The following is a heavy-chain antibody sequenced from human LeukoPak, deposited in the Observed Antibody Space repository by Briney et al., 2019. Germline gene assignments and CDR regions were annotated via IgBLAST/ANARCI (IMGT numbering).Heavy chain of an antibody. Sequence: GRSLRLSCAASGFRFSNYGMQWVRQAPGKGLEWVAIMSYDGSVKYYGDSVRGRSTISRDNSKNTVNLQMNSLRADDTAVYYCARDRDLGVITPWCDYWGQGVLVTVSS. J-gene: IGHJ4*02. CDR1: GFRFSNYG. V-gene: IGHV3-30*03. CDR2: MSYDGSVK. D-gene: IGHD3-10*01. CDR3: ARDRDLGVITPWCDY.